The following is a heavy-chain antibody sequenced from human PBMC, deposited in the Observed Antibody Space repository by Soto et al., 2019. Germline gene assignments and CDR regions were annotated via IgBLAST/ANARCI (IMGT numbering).Heavy chain of an antibody. CDR1: GYTFTSYG. V-gene: IGHV1-18*01. CDR3: ARTRLSYYDSSGPFDI. Sequence: ASVKVSCKASGYTFTSYGISWVRQAPGQGLEWMGWISAYNGNTNYAQKLQGRVTMTTDTSTSTAYMELRSLRSDDTAVYYCARTRLSYYDSSGPFDIWAQGTMVTVSS. J-gene: IGHJ3*02. CDR2: ISAYNGNT. D-gene: IGHD3-22*01.